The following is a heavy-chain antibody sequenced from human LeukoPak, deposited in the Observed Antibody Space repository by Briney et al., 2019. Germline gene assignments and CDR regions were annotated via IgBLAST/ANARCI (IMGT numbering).Heavy chain of an antibody. Sequence: ASVKVSCKASGYTFTSYAINWVRQAPGQGLEWMGWINTNTGNPTYAQGFTGRFVFSLDTSVTTAYLQISSLRAEDTAVYYCARVIKYSFSVGCFDPWGQGTQVTVSS. V-gene: IGHV7-4-1*02. CDR3: ARVIKYSFSVGCFDP. J-gene: IGHJ5*02. D-gene: IGHD1-26*01. CDR2: INTNTGNP. CDR1: GYTFTSYA.